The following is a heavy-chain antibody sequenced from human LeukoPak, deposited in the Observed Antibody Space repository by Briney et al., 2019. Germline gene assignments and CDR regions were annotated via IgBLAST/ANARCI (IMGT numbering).Heavy chain of an antibody. Sequence: GGSLRLSCAASGFTFSSYGMSWVRQAPGKGLEWVSAISGSGGSTYYADSVKGRFTISRDNAKNSLFLQMNSLRAEDTAVYYCARDRSTVTTWIDYWGQGTLVTVSS. CDR1: GFTFSSYG. CDR2: ISGSGGST. V-gene: IGHV3-23*01. CDR3: ARDRSTVTTWIDY. D-gene: IGHD4-17*01. J-gene: IGHJ4*02.